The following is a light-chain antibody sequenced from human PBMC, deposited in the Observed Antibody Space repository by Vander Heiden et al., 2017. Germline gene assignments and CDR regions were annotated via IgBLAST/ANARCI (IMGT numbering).Light chain of an antibody. CDR3: MQALQTPLT. CDR2: LGS. J-gene: IGKJ4*01. CDR1: RSLPHIIGTIY. V-gene: IGKV2-28*01. Sequence: VLTQSPLCLPVTPGEPASVSCRASRSLPHIIGTIYLDWYQQKPGQSPQLLIHLGSYRASGVPYRFSGSGSGTDFRLKISRVEAEDVGVYYCMQALQTPLTFGGGTKVEIK.